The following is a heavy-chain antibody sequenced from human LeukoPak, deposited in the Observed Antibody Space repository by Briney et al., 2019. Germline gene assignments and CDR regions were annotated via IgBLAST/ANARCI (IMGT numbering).Heavy chain of an antibody. J-gene: IGHJ3*02. CDR3: AKDLAVGVKGSSAFDI. Sequence: PGGSLRLSCAASGFTFSSYAMSWVRQAPGKGLEWVSAISGSGGSTYYADSVKGRFTISRDNSKNTLYLQMNSLRAEDTAVYYCAKDLAVGVKGSSAFDIWGQGTMVTVSS. CDR1: GFTFSSYA. CDR2: ISGSGGST. D-gene: IGHD3-10*01. V-gene: IGHV3-23*01.